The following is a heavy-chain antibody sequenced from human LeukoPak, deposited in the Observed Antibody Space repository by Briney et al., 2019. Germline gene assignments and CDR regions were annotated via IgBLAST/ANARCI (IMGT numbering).Heavy chain of an antibody. Sequence: SVKVSCKASGGTFSSYAISWVRQAPGQGLEWMGRIIPILGTANYAQKFQGRVTITTDESTSTAYMELSSLRSEDTAVYHCARGANCSSTSCYMDWFDPWGQGTLVTVSS. J-gene: IGHJ5*02. D-gene: IGHD2-2*02. V-gene: IGHV1-69*11. CDR3: ARGANCSSTSCYMDWFDP. CDR1: GGTFSSYA. CDR2: IIPILGTA.